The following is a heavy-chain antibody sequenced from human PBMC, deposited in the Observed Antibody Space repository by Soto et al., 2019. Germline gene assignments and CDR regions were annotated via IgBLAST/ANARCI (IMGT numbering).Heavy chain of an antibody. CDR1: GFTFSSYG. Sequence: PGGSLRLSCAASGFTFSSYGMHWVRQAPGKGLEWVAVIWFDGTNKYYADSVKGRLTISRDNSKNTLYLQMNSLRAEDTAVYYCARDGVGLLITTPMYYYAMDVWGQGTTVTVSS. CDR3: ARDGVGLLITTPMYYYAMDV. J-gene: IGHJ6*02. V-gene: IGHV3-33*01. D-gene: IGHD3-9*01. CDR2: IWFDGTNK.